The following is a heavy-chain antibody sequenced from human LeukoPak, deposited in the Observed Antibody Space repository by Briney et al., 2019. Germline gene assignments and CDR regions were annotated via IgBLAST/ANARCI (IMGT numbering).Heavy chain of an antibody. J-gene: IGHJ4*02. CDR2: ISGSGGST. V-gene: IGHV3-23*01. D-gene: IGHD1-26*01. CDR3: ARDGAIVGATAEYYFDY. CDR1: GFTFSSCA. Sequence: GGSLRLSCAASGFTFSSCAMSWVRQAPGKGLEWVSAISGSGGSTYYADSVKGRFTISRDNSKNTLYLQMNSLRAEDTAVYYCARDGAIVGATAEYYFDYWGQGTLVTVSS.